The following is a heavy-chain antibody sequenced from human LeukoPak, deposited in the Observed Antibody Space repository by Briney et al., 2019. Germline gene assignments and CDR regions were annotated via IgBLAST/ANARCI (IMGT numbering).Heavy chain of an antibody. CDR3: ARATITRNYYDFWSGYAFDI. Sequence: GASVKVSCKASGYTFTSYDINWVRQATGQGLEWMGWMNPNSGNTGYAQKFQGRVTITRNTSISTAYMELSSLRSEDTAVYYCARATITRNYYDFWSGYAFDIWGQGTMVTVSS. CDR1: GYTFTSYD. V-gene: IGHV1-8*03. J-gene: IGHJ3*02. CDR2: MNPNSGNT. D-gene: IGHD3-3*01.